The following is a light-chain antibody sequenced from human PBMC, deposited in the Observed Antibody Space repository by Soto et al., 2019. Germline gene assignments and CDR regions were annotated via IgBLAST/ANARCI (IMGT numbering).Light chain of an antibody. Sequence: EIVLTQSPGTLSLSPGDRATLSCRASQSITATYLAWYQQKPGQAPRLLIYVTSTRAKGIPDRFRGSGSGTDFTLTISKLEPEDFAVYYCQQYGTSPLTFGGGTKVELK. CDR3: QQYGTSPLT. J-gene: IGKJ4*01. V-gene: IGKV3-20*01. CDR1: QSITATY. CDR2: VTS.